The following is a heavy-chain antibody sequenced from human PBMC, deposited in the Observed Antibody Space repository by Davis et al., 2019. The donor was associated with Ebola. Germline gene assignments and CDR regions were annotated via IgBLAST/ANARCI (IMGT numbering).Heavy chain of an antibody. CDR2: ISDSGGST. J-gene: IGHJ4*02. CDR3: AKGNQAGYPTTFDY. CDR1: GFTFSSYA. V-gene: IGHV3-23*01. Sequence: GESLKISCAASGFTFSSYAMSWVRQAPGKGLQWVSSISDSGGSTYYADSVKGRFTISRDNSKNTLYLQMNSLRAEDKAIYYCAKGNQAGYPTTFDYWGQGTLVTVSS. D-gene: IGHD3-9*01.